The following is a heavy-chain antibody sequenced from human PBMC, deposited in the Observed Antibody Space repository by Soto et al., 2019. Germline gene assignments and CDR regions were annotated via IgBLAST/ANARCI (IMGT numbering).Heavy chain of an antibody. D-gene: IGHD2-2*01. Sequence: QVQLVQSGAEVKKPGSSVKVSCKASGGTFSSYAISWVRQAPGQGLEWMGGIIPIFGTANYAQKFQGRVTITADKSTSTAYMELSSLRSEDTAVYYCARDSKYCSSTSCYSFDPWGQGNLVTVSS. CDR1: GGTFSSYA. J-gene: IGHJ5*02. V-gene: IGHV1-69*06. CDR2: IIPIFGTA. CDR3: ARDSKYCSSTSCYSFDP.